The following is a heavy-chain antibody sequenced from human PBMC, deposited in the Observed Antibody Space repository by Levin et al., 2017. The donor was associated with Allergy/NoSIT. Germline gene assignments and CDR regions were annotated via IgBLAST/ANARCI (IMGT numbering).Heavy chain of an antibody. J-gene: IGHJ4*02. Sequence: PGGSLRLSCVGSGFTFSNYAMTWVRQGPGKGLEWVSGISGSGGNTYYADSVKGRFTISRDNSKNTLYLQMNSLRAEDTALYYCAKGVSQYGSGSYVDYWGQGTLVTVSS. CDR1: GFTFSNYA. V-gene: IGHV3-23*01. CDR2: ISGSGGNT. CDR3: AKGVSQYGSGSYVDY. D-gene: IGHD3-10*01.